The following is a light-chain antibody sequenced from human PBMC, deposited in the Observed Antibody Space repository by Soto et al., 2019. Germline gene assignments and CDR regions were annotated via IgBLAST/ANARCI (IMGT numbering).Light chain of an antibody. CDR3: SSYTSSSSDYV. J-gene: IGLJ1*01. Sequence: QSVLTQPASVSGSPGQSITISCTGTSSDVGGYNYVSWYQQHPGKAPKHMIYEVSNRPSGVSNRFTGSKSGNTASLTISGLQAEDEANYYCSSYTSSSSDYVFGTGTKVTVL. V-gene: IGLV2-14*01. CDR2: EVS. CDR1: SSDVGGYNY.